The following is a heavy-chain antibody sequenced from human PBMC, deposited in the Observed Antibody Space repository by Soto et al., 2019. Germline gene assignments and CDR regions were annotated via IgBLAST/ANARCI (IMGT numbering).Heavy chain of an antibody. CDR2: ITSGSTI. J-gene: IGHJ4*02. Sequence: QVQLVESGGGLVKPGGSLRLSCAASGFSFSDYYMSWIRQAPGKGLEWISYITSGSTIYYADSVKGRFTISRDNARNSLYLQMNSLRAEDTAGYYWARDSNSASAGYWGQGTLVTVSS. CDR3: ARDSNSASAGY. V-gene: IGHV3-11*01. CDR1: GFSFSDYY. D-gene: IGHD2-15*01.